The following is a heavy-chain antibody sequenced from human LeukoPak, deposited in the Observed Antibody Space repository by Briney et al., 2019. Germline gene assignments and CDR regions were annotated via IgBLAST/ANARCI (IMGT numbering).Heavy chain of an antibody. J-gene: IGHJ4*02. D-gene: IGHD6-19*01. V-gene: IGHV3-23*01. CDR2: IFGSGGST. Sequence: GGSLRLACAASGFTFSSYAMYWVRQAPGKGLGWVSGIFGSGGSTHYADCVKGRFTTSRDSSKNTVYLQMNSLRAEDTAVYYCAKTTTGYSSGRFPGWPVDYWGQGTLVTVSS. CDR1: GFTFSSYA. CDR3: AKTTTGYSSGRFPGWPVDY.